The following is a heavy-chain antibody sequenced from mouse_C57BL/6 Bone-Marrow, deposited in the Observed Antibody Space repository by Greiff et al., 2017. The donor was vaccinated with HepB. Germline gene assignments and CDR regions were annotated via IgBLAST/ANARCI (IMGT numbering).Heavy chain of an antibody. V-gene: IGHV5-6*02. Sequence: DVKLVESGGDLVKPGGSLKLSCAASGFTFSSYGMSWVRQTPDKRLEWVATISSGGSYTYYPDSVKGRFTISRDNAKNTLYLQMSSLKSEDTAMYYCAREDFGGYWGQGTLVTVSA. CDR3: AREDFGGY. J-gene: IGHJ3*02. CDR2: ISSGGSYT. CDR1: GFTFSSYG.